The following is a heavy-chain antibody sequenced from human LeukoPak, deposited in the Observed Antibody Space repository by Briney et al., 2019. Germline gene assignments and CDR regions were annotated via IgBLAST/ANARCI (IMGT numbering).Heavy chain of an antibody. J-gene: IGHJ4*02. CDR2: IYPGDSDT. CDR1: GYSFTSYW. D-gene: IGHD6-13*01. V-gene: IGHV5-51*01. Sequence: GESLKISCKGSGYSFTSYWIGWVRQMPGKGLEWMGTIYPGDSDTRYSPSFQGQVTISADKSISTAYLQWSSLKASDTAMYYCARSIAAAGPPFDYWGQGTLVTVSS. CDR3: ARSIAAAGPPFDY.